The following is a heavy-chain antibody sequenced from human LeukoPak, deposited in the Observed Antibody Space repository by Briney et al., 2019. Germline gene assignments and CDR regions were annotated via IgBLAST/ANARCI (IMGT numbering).Heavy chain of an antibody. J-gene: IGHJ4*02. CDR2: IKQDGSEK. Sequence: GGSLRLSCAASGFTFSSYWMSWVRQAPGKGLEWVANIKQDGSEKYYVDSVKGRFTISRDNAKNSLYLQMNGLRAEDTAVYYCARDPYSYYDSSGYYSYWGQGTLVTVSS. D-gene: IGHD3-22*01. CDR1: GFTFSSYW. CDR3: ARDPYSYYDSSGYYSY. V-gene: IGHV3-7*01.